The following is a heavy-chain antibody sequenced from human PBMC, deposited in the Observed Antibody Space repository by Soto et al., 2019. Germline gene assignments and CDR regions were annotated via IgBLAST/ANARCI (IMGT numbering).Heavy chain of an antibody. CDR2: IIPIFGTA. CDR1: GGTFSSYA. J-gene: IGHJ6*02. CDR3: ARPSYDILTGYYALVDGMDV. Sequence: VKVSCKASGGTFSSYAISWVRQAPGQGLEWMGGIIPIFGTANYAQKFQGRVTITADESTSTAYMELSSLRSEDTAVYYCARPSYDILTGYYALVDGMDVWGQGTTVTVS. V-gene: IGHV1-69*01. D-gene: IGHD3-9*01.